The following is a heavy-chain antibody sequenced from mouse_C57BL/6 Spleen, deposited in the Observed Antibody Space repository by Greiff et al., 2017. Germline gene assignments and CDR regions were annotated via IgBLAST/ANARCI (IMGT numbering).Heavy chain of an antibody. D-gene: IGHD3-3*01. CDR3: ARGRTGGGHYAMDY. CDR1: GYTFTSYW. V-gene: IGHV1-59*01. Sequence: QVQLQQPGAELVRPGTSVKLSCKASGYTFTSYWMHWVKQRPGQGLEWIGVIDPSDSYTNYNQKFKGKATLTVDTSSSTAYMQLSSLTSEDSAVYDCARGRTGGGHYAMDYWGQGTSVTVSS. CDR2: IDPSDSYT. J-gene: IGHJ4*01.